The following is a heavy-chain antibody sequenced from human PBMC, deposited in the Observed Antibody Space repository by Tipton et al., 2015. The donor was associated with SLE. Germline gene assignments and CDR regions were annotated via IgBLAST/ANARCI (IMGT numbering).Heavy chain of an antibody. CDR3: ARDNLRGFERGFDI. Sequence: LRLSCAVYGGSFSDHYWSWIRQPPGKGLEWIGEINYSGNINYNPSLKSRLTMSVDTAKNQFSLMLISVTAADTAVYYCARDNLRGFERGFDIWGQGTMVTVSS. V-gene: IGHV4-34*01. D-gene: IGHD1-1*01. J-gene: IGHJ3*02. CDR2: INYSGNI. CDR1: GGSFSDHY.